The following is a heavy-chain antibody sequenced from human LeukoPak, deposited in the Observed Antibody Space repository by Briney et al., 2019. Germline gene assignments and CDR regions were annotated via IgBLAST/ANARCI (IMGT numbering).Heavy chain of an antibody. Sequence: ASVKVSCKASGYTFTGYYMHWVRQAPGQGLEWMGWINPNSGGTNYAQKFQGRVTMTRDTSISTAYMELSRLRSDDTAVYYCARELGYCSGGSCLYXDXXGQGXLVTV. V-gene: IGHV1-2*02. CDR3: ARELGYCSGGSCLYXDX. D-gene: IGHD2-15*01. CDR2: INPNSGGT. J-gene: IGHJ4*02. CDR1: GYTFTGYY.